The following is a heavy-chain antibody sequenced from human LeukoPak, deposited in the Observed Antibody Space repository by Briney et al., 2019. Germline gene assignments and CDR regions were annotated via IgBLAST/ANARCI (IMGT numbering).Heavy chain of an antibody. V-gene: IGHV4-34*01. CDR3: ARAMVRGVIKL. CDR2: INHSGST. J-gene: IGHJ4*02. Sequence: SETLSLTCAVYGGSFSGYYWSWIRQPPGKGLEWIGEINHSGSTNYNPSLKSRVTISVDTSKNQFSLKLSSVTAADTAVYYCARAMVRGVIKLWVQGTLVTVSS. D-gene: IGHD3-10*01. CDR1: GGSFSGYY.